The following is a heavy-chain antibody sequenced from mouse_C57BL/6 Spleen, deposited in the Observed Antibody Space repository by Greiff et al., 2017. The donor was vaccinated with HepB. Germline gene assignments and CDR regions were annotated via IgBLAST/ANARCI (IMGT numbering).Heavy chain of an antibody. CDR2: IRDGGSYT. J-gene: IGHJ2*01. CDR1: GFTFSSYA. Sequence: DVMLVESGGGLVKPGGSLKLSCAASGFTFSSYAMSWVRQTPEKRLEWVATIRDGGSYTYYPDNGTGRFTISRDNAKNNLYLQMSHLKSEDTAMYYCARDSYYGSFPYFDYWGQGTTLTVAS. V-gene: IGHV5-4*01. D-gene: IGHD1-1*01. CDR3: ARDSYYGSFPYFDY.